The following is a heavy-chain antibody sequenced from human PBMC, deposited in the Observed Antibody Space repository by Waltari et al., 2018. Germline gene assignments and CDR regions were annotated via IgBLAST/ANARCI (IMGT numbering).Heavy chain of an antibody. CDR3: ARGTVGPSNNWFDT. Sequence: DVQLVQSGAEVKKPGATVKISCKASGYTFTDYYIHSVQQTPTKGLEWVGRVDPELGYILYTENFQGRVTSTADTSTDTVHMELSSLRSEETAVYFCARGTVGPSNNWFDTWGQGTLVTVSS. J-gene: IGHJ5*02. CDR1: GYTFTDYY. D-gene: IGHD1-26*01. V-gene: IGHV1-69-2*01. CDR2: VDPELGYI.